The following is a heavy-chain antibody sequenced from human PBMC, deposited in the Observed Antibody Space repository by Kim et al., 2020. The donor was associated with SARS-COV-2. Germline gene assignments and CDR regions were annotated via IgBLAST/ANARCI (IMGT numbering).Heavy chain of an antibody. CDR3: AREAGDPNSPFDY. V-gene: IGHV4-39*02. D-gene: IGHD7-27*01. CDR2: IYYSGST. CDR1: GGSISSSSYY. Sequence: SETLSLTCTVSGGSISSSSYYWGWIRQPPGKGLEWIGSIYYSGSTYYNPSLKSRVTISVDTSKNQFSLKLSSVTAADTAVYYCAREAGDPNSPFDYWGQGTLVTVSS. J-gene: IGHJ4*02.